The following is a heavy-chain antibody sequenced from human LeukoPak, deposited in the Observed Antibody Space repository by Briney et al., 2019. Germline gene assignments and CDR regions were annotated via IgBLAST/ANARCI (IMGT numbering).Heavy chain of an antibody. J-gene: IGHJ4*02. CDR1: GGTFSSYA. Sequence: SVKVSCKASGGTFSSYAISWVRQAPGQGLEWMGRIIPIFGTANYAQTFQGRVTITTDESTSTAYMELSSLRSEDTAVYYCARETRILWFGELFKPIDTKFDYWGQGTLVTVSS. CDR3: ARETRILWFGELFKPIDTKFDY. CDR2: IIPIFGTA. D-gene: IGHD3-10*01. V-gene: IGHV1-69*05.